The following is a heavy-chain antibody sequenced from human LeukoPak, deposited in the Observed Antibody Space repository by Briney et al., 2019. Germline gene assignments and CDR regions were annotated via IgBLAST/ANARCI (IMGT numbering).Heavy chain of an antibody. CDR1: GFTFNRFY. CDR2: ISSNGATT. J-gene: IGHJ4*02. V-gene: IGHV3-64D*06. Sequence: GGSLRLSCSASGFTFNRFYLHWVRQAPGKGLEFVSHISSNGATTYYADSVKGRFTISRDNSKNTLHLQMSSLRADDTAVYYCVKDRSIAAPNNDFFDSWGQGALVTVSS. CDR3: VKDRSIAAPNNDFFDS. D-gene: IGHD6-6*01.